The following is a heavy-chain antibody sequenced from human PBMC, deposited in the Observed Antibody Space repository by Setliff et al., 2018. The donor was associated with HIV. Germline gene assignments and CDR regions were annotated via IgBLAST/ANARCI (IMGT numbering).Heavy chain of an antibody. CDR1: GASIRGHY. Sequence: SETLSLTCAVYGASIRGHYWSWIRQSPGKGLEWIGNIYYSGNTNYNPSFKSRVTISVDTSKNQFSLRVNSVTAADTAVYYCARSLVPSGYYYGRHAFDIWGQGTKVTVSS. J-gene: IGHJ3*02. CDR3: ARSLVPSGYYYGRHAFDI. V-gene: IGHV4-59*08. CDR2: IYYSGNT. D-gene: IGHD3-22*01.